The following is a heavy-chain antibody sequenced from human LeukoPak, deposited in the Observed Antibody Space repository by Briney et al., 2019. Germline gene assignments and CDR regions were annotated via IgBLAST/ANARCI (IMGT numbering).Heavy chain of an antibody. Sequence: SETLSLTCTVSGGSISSYYWSWIRQPPGKGLEWIGYIYYSGSTNYNPSLKSRVTISVDTSKNQFSLKLSSVTAADTAVYYCARVEPIAAAIDYWGQGTLVTVSS. CDR2: IYYSGST. CDR1: GGSISSYY. D-gene: IGHD6-13*01. V-gene: IGHV4-59*01. CDR3: ARVEPIAAAIDY. J-gene: IGHJ4*02.